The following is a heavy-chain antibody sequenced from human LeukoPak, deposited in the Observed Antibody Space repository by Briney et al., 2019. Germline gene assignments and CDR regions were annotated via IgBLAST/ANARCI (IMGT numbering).Heavy chain of an antibody. CDR1: GFTFDDYA. V-gene: IGHV3-9*01. CDR3: ARDGYCSGGSCRPGGYYYYGMDV. Sequence: GGSLRLSCAASGFTFDDYAMHWVRQAPGKGLEWVSGISWNSGSIGYADSVKGRFTISRDNAKNSLYLQMNSLRAEDTAVYYCARDGYCSGGSCRPGGYYYYGMDVWGQGTTVTVSS. D-gene: IGHD2-15*01. CDR2: ISWNSGSI. J-gene: IGHJ6*02.